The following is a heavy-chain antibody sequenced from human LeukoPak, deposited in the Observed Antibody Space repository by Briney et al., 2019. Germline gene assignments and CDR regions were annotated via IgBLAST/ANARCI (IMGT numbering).Heavy chain of an antibody. J-gene: IGHJ4*02. D-gene: IGHD6-19*01. CDR2: ISYDGSKK. V-gene: IGHV3-30-3*01. CDR1: GFTFTIYV. Sequence: PGGSLRLSCAASGFTFTIYVMHWVRQAPGKGLEWVAVISYDGSKKYYADSVKGRFTISRDNSKNTLYLQMNSLRAEDTAVYYCARDLSGRFTFDYWGQGTLVTVSS. CDR3: ARDLSGRFTFDY.